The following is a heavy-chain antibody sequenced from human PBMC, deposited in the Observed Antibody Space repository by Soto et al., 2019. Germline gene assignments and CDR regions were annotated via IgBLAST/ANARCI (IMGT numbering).Heavy chain of an antibody. V-gene: IGHV4-59*08. CDR2: FYYTGTT. CDR3: ARLGDYYHAFEY. Sequence: QVQLKESGPGLVKPSETLSVTCTVSASPISDNYWSWFRQAQGQGLVLVGYFYYTGTTTYNPSVKSLVPLSLYTSKSQFSLILRSVTAADTAVYYCARLGDYYHAFEYWGHGTLVTVSS. D-gene: IGHD3-22*01. J-gene: IGHJ4*01. CDR1: ASPISDNY.